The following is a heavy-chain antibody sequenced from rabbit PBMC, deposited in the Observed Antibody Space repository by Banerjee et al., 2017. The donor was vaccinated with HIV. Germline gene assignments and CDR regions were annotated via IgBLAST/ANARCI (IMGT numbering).Heavy chain of an antibody. CDR3: ARGRSF. J-gene: IGHJ3*01. CDR2: IYAGSSGST. D-gene: IGHD5-1*01. CDR1: GIDFSSYYY. V-gene: IGHV1S40*01. Sequence: QSLEESGGGLVQPGGTLTLTCKASGIDFSSYYYMCWVRQAPGKGLEWIACIYAGSSGSTYYANWAKGRFTISKTSSTTVTLQMTSLTAADTATYFCARGRSFWGPGTLVTVS.